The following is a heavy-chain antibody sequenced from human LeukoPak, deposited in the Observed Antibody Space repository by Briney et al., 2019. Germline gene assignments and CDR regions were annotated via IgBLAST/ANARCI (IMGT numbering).Heavy chain of an antibody. CDR2: IYHSGST. Sequence: SGTLSLTCAVSGGSISSSNWWSWVRQPPGKGLEWIGEIYHSGSTNYNPSLESRVTISVDTSKNQFSLKLSSVTAADMAVYYCARHLVGATTPYYYGMDVWGQGTTVTVSS. D-gene: IGHD1-26*01. CDR1: GGSISSSNW. CDR3: ARHLVGATTPYYYGMDV. J-gene: IGHJ6*02. V-gene: IGHV4-4*02.